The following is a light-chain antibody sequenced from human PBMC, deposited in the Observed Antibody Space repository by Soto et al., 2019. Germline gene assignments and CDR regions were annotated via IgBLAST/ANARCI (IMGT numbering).Light chain of an antibody. J-gene: IGLJ3*02. CDR1: SSDIGAYNY. V-gene: IGLV2-14*01. Sequence: QSALTQPASVSGSPGQSIAISCTGTSSDIGAYNYVSWYQQHPGKAPKLMIYEVSNRPSGVSDRFSGSKSGNTASLTISGLQAEDEADYYCSSFATTSTLLFGGRTKLTVL. CDR2: EVS. CDR3: SSFATTSTLL.